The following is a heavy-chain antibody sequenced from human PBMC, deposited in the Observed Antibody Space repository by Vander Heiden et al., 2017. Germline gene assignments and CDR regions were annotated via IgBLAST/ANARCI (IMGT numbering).Heavy chain of an antibody. Sequence: EVQLVESGCGLVQPGGSLSPSCAASGFTFGSSCMNWVRQAPGKGLDWVSYISSSSSTIYCADSVKGRFTISRDNAKNSLYLQMNSLRDEDTAVYYCARDASLVLLDPYYYYYGMDVWGQGTTVTVSS. J-gene: IGHJ6*02. V-gene: IGHV3-48*02. D-gene: IGHD2-15*01. CDR3: ARDASLVLLDPYYYYYGMDV. CDR1: GFTFGSSC. CDR2: ISSSSSTI.